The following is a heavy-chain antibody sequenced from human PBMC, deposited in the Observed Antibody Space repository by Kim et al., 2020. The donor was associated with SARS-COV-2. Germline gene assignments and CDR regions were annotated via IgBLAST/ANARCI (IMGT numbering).Heavy chain of an antibody. Sequence: SETLSLTCTVSGGSISSGTYCWAWIRQPPGKGLEWIGSICYSGSTYYNPSLKSRVTISVDTSKNQFSLNLRSMAAADTAVYYCARRHRDAYWVDYWGQGT. V-gene: IGHV4-39*01. CDR2: ICYSGST. CDR3: ARRHRDAYWVDY. J-gene: IGHJ4*02. D-gene: IGHD2-8*02. CDR1: GGSISSGTYC.